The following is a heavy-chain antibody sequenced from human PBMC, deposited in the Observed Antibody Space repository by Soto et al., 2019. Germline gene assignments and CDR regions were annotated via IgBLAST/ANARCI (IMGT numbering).Heavy chain of an antibody. J-gene: IGHJ4*02. Sequence: QLQLQESGPGLVKPSETLSLTCTVSGDSGGFISSSSYHWGWIRQPPGKGLEWIGNIYYSGSTYYNPSLKSRVTISGDTXXXXXXXXXXXXXXXXXXXXXXXXXPPYGPLDYWGQGTLVTVSS. CDR3: XXXPPYGPLDY. V-gene: IGHV4-39*01. D-gene: IGHD4-17*01. CDR1: GDSGGFISSSSYH. CDR2: IYYSGST.